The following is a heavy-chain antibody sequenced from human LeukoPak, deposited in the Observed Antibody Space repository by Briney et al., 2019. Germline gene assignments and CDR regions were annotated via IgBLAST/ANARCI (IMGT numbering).Heavy chain of an antibody. V-gene: IGHV3-7*01. Sequence: PGGSLRLSCAASGFTFSSHWMSWVRQAPGKGLEWVANIKQDGSEKYYVDSVKGRFTISRDNAKNSLYLQMNSLRAEDTAVYYCARGVGATETDAFDIWGQGTMVTVSS. CDR1: GFTFSSHW. CDR2: IKQDGSEK. J-gene: IGHJ3*02. D-gene: IGHD1-26*01. CDR3: ARGVGATETDAFDI.